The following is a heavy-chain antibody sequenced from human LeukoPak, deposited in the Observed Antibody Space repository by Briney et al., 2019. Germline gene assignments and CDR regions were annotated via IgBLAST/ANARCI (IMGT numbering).Heavy chain of an antibody. D-gene: IGHD3-3*01. J-gene: IGHJ4*02. CDR3: AKGGFLVGIDY. CDR2: ISWNSGSI. Sequence: PGRSLRLSCAASGFTFDDYAMHWVRPAPGKGLEWVSGISWNSGSIGYADSVKGRFTISRDNPKTSLYLQMNSLSAEDTALYYCAKGGFLVGIDYWGRGTLVTVSS. CDR1: GFTFDDYA. V-gene: IGHV3-9*01.